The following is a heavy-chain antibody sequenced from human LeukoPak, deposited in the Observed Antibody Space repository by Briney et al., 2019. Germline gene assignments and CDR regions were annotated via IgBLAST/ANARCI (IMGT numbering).Heavy chain of an antibody. D-gene: IGHD2-2*02. Sequence: PGESLKISCTGSGYTFTNYWLGWVRQMPGKGLEGMGIIYPGDSDTTYSPSFQGQVTISADNSISAASLQWRSLKPSHTAMYYCARLAILRRSPPIPGDSYAMDVWGQGTTVTVSS. CDR3: ARLAILRRSPPIPGDSYAMDV. J-gene: IGHJ6*02. CDR2: IYPGDSDT. V-gene: IGHV5-51*01. CDR1: GYTFTNYW.